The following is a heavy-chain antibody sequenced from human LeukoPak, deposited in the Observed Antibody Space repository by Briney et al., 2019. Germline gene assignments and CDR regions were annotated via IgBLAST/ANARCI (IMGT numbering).Heavy chain of an antibody. J-gene: IGHJ3*02. CDR3: AGAPRVESTVGPLDI. V-gene: IGHV4-59*01. D-gene: IGHD2-8*02. CDR2: IYYSGST. CDR1: GGSTSNYF. Sequence: SETLSLTCTVSGGSTSNYFWSWIREPPGKGLEWIGYIYYSGSTKYNPSLKSRVTISIDTSKNQFSLNLSSVTAADTAVYYCAGAPRVESTVGPLDIWGQGTMVTVSS.